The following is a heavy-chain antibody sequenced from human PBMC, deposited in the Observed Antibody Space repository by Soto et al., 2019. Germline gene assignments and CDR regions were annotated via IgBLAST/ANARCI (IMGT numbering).Heavy chain of an antibody. CDR2: TYYRSKWYN. CDR3: ARAAADEYSSSSVGYHYYYGMDV. Sequence: SQTLSLTCAISGDSVSSNSAAWNWIRQSPSRGLEWLGRTYYRSKWYNDYAVSVKSRITINPDTSKNQFSLQLNSVTPEDTAVYCCARAAADEYSSSSVGYHYYYGMDVWGQGTTVTVSS. V-gene: IGHV6-1*01. D-gene: IGHD6-6*01. CDR1: GDSVSSNSAA. J-gene: IGHJ6*02.